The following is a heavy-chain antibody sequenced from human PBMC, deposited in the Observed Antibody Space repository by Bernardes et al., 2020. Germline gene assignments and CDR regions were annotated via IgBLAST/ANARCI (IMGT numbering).Heavy chain of an antibody. CDR3: AGPISGYYHGAFDI. D-gene: IGHD3-22*01. J-gene: IGHJ3*02. CDR2: IHSSGST. V-gene: IGHV4-59*01. CDR1: GGSISSYY. Sequence: SETLSLTCTVPGGSISSYYWSWIWQPPGKGLEWVGYIHSSGSTNYNPSLKSRVTISVDTSKNQFSRKLSSVTAADTAVYYCAGPISGYYHGAFDIWGPGTMVTGSS.